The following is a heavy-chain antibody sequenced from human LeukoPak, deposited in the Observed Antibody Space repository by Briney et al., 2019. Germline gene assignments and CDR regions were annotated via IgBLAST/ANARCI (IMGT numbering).Heavy chain of an antibody. D-gene: IGHD5-18*01. CDR1: GFTFDDYA. V-gene: IGHV3-20*04. J-gene: IGHJ6*03. CDR3: ARGSVQLWLRDTYYYMDV. CDR2: INWNGRIT. Sequence: GGSLRLSCAASGFTFDDYAMNWVRQVPGRGLEWVSGINWNGRITEYADSVKDRFTISRQDTKNSLHLYMNNLGGEDTALYFCARGSVQLWLRDTYYYMDVWGKGTTVTVSS.